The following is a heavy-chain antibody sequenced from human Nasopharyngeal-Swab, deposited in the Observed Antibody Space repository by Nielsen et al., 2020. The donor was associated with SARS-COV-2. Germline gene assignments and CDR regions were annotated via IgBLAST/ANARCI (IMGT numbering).Heavy chain of an antibody. V-gene: IGHV4-30-2*01. CDR1: GGPISSGGYS. CDR2: IYHSGST. CDR3: ASGPRGYSAFDI. D-gene: IGHD5-12*01. J-gene: IGHJ3*02. Sequence: LRLSCAVSGGPISSGGYSWSWIRQPPGKGLEWIGYIYHSGSTYYNPSLKSRVTISVDRSKNQFSLKLSSVTAADTAVYYCASGPRGYSAFDIWGQGTMVTVSS.